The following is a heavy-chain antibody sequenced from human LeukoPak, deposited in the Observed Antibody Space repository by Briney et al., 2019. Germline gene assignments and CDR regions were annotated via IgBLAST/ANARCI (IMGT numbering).Heavy chain of an antibody. D-gene: IGHD6-19*01. V-gene: IGHV4-39*07. CDR2: IYYSGST. CDR1: GGSISSSSYY. J-gene: IGHJ4*02. Sequence: SETLSLTCTVSGGSISSSSYYWGWIRQPPGKGLEWIGSIYYSGSTYYNPSLKSRVTISVDTSKNQFSLKLSSVTAADTAVYYCARVRGYSSGWYVDYWGQGTLVTVSS. CDR3: ARVRGYSSGWYVDY.